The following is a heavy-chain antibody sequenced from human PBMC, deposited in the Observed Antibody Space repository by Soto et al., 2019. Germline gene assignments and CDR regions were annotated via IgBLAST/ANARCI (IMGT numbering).Heavy chain of an antibody. V-gene: IGHV3-33*01. Sequence: GGSLRLSCAASGFTFSSYGMHWVRQAPGKGLEWVAVIWYDGSNKYYADSVKGRFTISRDNSKTTLYLQMNSLRAEDTAVYYCASDPPGVETLYYFDYWGQGTLVTVSS. CDR1: GFTFSSYG. CDR3: ASDPPGVETLYYFDY. D-gene: IGHD3-10*01. J-gene: IGHJ4*02. CDR2: IWYDGSNK.